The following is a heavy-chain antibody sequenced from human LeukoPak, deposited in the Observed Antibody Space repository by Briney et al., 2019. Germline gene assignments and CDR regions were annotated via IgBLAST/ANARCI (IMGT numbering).Heavy chain of an antibody. CDR2: IYYSEST. CDR1: GGAISNYY. J-gene: IGHJ4*02. CDR3: ARQLGATRFDY. D-gene: IGHD1-26*01. V-gene: IGHV4-59*08. Sequence: SETLSLTCTVSGGAISNYYRSWIRQPPGKGLEWSVYIYYSESTNYTPALKSRVTISVDTSKHQFSLKLSSVTAADAAVYYCARQLGATRFDYWGQGTLVTVSS.